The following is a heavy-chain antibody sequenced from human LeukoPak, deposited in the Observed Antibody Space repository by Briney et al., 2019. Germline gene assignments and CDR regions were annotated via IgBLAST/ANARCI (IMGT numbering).Heavy chain of an antibody. CDR2: IYYSGSA. CDR1: GRSISSSSYY. Sequence: SETQSLTCTVSGRSISSSSYYWGWIRQPPGKGLEWIGSIYYSGSAFYNPSLKSRVTISVDTAKNQFSLKLTSVTAADTAVYYCARQGSYYYGSGTYYNGHFDYWAQGTLVTVSS. V-gene: IGHV4-39*01. J-gene: IGHJ4*02. CDR3: ARQGSYYYGSGTYYNGHFDY. D-gene: IGHD3-10*01.